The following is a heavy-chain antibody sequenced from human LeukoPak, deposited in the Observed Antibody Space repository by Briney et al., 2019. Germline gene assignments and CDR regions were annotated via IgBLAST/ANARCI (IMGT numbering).Heavy chain of an antibody. D-gene: IGHD4-23*01. CDR2: IYYSGST. J-gene: IGHJ4*02. Sequence: PSETLSLTCTVSGGSISSYYWSWIRQPPGKGLEWIGYIYYSGSTNYNPSLKSRVTISVDTSKNQFSLKLSSVTAADTAVYYCARALPRNYGGNSGKGGDYWGQGTLVTVSS. CDR1: GGSISSYY. V-gene: IGHV4-59*12. CDR3: ARALPRNYGGNSGKGGDY.